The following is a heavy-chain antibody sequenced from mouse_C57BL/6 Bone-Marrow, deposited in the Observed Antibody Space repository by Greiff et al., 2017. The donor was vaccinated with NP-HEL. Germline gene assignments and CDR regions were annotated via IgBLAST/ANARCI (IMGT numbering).Heavy chain of an antibody. CDR1: GYTFTDYE. CDR3: TRRDYYGSRRGNY. Sequence: QVQLKESGAELVRPGASVTLSCKASGYTFTDYEMHWVKQTPVHGLEWIGAIDPETGGTAYNQKFKGKAILTADKTSSTAYMELRSRTSEDSAVYYCTRRDYYGSRRGNYWGQGTTLTVSS. D-gene: IGHD1-1*01. J-gene: IGHJ2*01. V-gene: IGHV1-15*01. CDR2: IDPETGGT.